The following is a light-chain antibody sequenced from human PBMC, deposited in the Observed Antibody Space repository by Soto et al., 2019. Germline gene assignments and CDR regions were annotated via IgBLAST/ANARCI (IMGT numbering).Light chain of an antibody. J-gene: IGKJ1*01. CDR3: QQYRSWPRT. CDR1: QVIGSRY. V-gene: IGKV3-20*01. CDR2: GAS. Sequence: EIVMTQSPGTLSLSPGERATISCRASQVIGSRYLAWYHQKSGQAPRLLIYGASSRATGIPDRFSGSGSGTDFTLTISSLQSEDSATYYCQQYRSWPRTFGQGSKVEI.